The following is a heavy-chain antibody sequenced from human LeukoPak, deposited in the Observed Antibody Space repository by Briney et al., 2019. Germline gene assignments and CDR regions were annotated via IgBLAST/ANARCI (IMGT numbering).Heavy chain of an antibody. CDR1: GYTFTGYY. Sequence: GASVKVSCKASGYTFTGYYMHWVRQAPRQGLEWMGWINPNSGGTNYAQKFQGRVTMTRDTSISTAYMELSRLRPDDTAVYYCARGGIGYCSGGSCPMAFDIWGQGTMVTVSS. CDR3: ARGGIGYCSGGSCPMAFDI. CDR2: INPNSGGT. D-gene: IGHD2-15*01. V-gene: IGHV1-2*02. J-gene: IGHJ3*02.